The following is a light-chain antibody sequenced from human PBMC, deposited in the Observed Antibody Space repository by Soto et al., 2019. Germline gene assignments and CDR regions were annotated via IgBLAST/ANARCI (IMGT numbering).Light chain of an antibody. J-gene: IGLJ3*02. V-gene: IGLV1-40*01. Sequence: QSVLTQPPSMSGAPGQRVTISCTGSSSDFGAGYDVHWYQQFPGTAPKLLIYSNINRPSGVPDRFSGSKSGTSASLAITGLQAEDEAYYYCQSYDSSLGGSKGVFGGGTKLTVL. CDR1: SSDFGAGYD. CDR3: QSYDSSLGGSKGV. CDR2: SNI.